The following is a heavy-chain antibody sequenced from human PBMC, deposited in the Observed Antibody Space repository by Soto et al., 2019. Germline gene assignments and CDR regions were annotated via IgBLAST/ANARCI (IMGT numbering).Heavy chain of an antibody. CDR2: INPNSGGT. J-gene: IGHJ6*02. V-gene: IGHV1-2*02. CDR3: ARARTDYYYYYGMDV. D-gene: IGHD1-1*01. CDR1: GYTFTGYH. Sequence: GASVKVSCKASGYTFTGYHIHWVRQAPGQGLEWMGWINPNSGGTNYAQKFQGRVTMTRDTSISTAYMELSRLRSDDTAVYYCARARTDYYYYYGMDVWGQGTTVTVSS.